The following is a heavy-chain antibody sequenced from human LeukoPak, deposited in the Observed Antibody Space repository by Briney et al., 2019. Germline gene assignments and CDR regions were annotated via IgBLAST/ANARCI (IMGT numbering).Heavy chain of an antibody. V-gene: IGHV4-4*07. J-gene: IGHJ2*01. D-gene: IGHD2-15*01. Sequence: SETLSLTCTVSGFVSGESISTYSWSWFRQPAGKGLEWLGRINPSGSTNYNPSLKSRVTISEDKSRNQVSLKLNSVTAADTAVYYCARDSGGTDPWYFDVWGRGTLVTVSS. CDR1: GESISTYS. CDR2: INPSGST. CDR3: ARDSGGTDPWYFDV.